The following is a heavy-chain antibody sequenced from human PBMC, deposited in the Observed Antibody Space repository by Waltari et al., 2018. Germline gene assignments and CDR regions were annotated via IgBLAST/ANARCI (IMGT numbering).Heavy chain of an antibody. CDR1: GYSISSGYY. V-gene: IGHV4-38-2*01. CDR3: ARHSSGYYYYLDY. D-gene: IGHD3-22*01. CDR2: IYHSGST. Sequence: QVQLQESGPGLVRPSETLSLTCAVAGYSISSGYYWGCLRQSPGKGLEWFGFIYHSGSTYFNPSLKSRVTISVDTSKNQFFLKLNSVTAADTAVYHCARHSSGYYYYLDYWGQGTLVTVSS. J-gene: IGHJ4*02.